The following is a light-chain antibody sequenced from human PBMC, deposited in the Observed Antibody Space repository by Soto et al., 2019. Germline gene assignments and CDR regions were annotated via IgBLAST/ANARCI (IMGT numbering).Light chain of an antibody. J-gene: IGLJ1*01. CDR1: SSDVGGYNY. CDR2: DVS. V-gene: IGLV2-14*03. CDR3: SYSSSSSLQV. Sequence: QSVLTQPASVSGSPGQSITISCTGTSSDVGGYNYVSWYQQHPGKAPKLMIYDVSNRPSGVSTRFSGSKSGNTASLTISGLQYDDKADYYCSYSSSSSLQVFGTGTKVT.